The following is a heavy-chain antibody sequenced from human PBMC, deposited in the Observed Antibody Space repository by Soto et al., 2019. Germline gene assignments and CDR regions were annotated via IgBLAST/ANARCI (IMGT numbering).Heavy chain of an antibody. CDR3: VRSVILSGGSYQGLIRLHYFDT. J-gene: IGHJ4*02. D-gene: IGHD3-3*01. Sequence: SETLSLTCTVSGASISRYYWSWIRQSPGKGLEWIGYLYNTGSTIYIPSLKNRVTRSLAGSKNEVYLAVNSVTAADTAVYYCVRSVILSGGSYQGLIRLHYFDTWGPGTLVTVSS. V-gene: IGHV4-59*12. CDR2: LYNTGST. CDR1: GASISRYY.